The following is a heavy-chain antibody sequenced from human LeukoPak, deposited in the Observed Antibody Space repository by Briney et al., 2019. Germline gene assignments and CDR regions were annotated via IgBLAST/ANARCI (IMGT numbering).Heavy chain of an antibody. CDR1: GGSFSGYY. D-gene: IGHD3-10*01. J-gene: IGHJ5*02. CDR2: INHSGST. CDR3: ARGITMVRGVISWFDP. Sequence: SSETLSLTCAVYGGSFSGYYWSWIRQPPGKGLEWIGEINHSGSTNYNPSLKSRVTISVDTSKNQFSLKLSSVTAADTAVYYCARGITMVRGVISWFDPWGQGTLVTVSS. V-gene: IGHV4-34*01.